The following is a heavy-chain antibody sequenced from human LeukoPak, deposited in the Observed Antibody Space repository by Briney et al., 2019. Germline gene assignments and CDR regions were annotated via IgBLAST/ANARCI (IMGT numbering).Heavy chain of an antibody. CDR3: ARETEWFGELFVAFDI. CDR1: GGSISSGSYY. Sequence: SETLSLTCTVSGGSISSGSYYWRWIRQPAGKGLEWIGRIYTSGSTNYNPSLKSRVTISVDTSKNQFSLKLSSVTAADTAVYYCARETEWFGELFVAFDIWGQGTMVTVSS. J-gene: IGHJ3*02. V-gene: IGHV4-61*02. D-gene: IGHD3-10*01. CDR2: IYTSGST.